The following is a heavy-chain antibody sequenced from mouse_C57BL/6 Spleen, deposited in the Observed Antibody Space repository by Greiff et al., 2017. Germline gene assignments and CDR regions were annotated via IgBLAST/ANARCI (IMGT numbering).Heavy chain of an antibody. D-gene: IGHD2-3*01. V-gene: IGHV1-26*01. Sequence: VQLKQSGPELVKPGASVKISCKASGYTFTDYYMNWVKQSPGKSLEWIGDINPNNGGTSYNQKFKSKATLTEDKPSSTAYMQLSSLTSEDSAVYYCAREGLLQIDYWGQGTTLTVSS. CDR1: GYTFTDYY. CDR3: AREGLLQIDY. J-gene: IGHJ2*01. CDR2: INPNNGGT.